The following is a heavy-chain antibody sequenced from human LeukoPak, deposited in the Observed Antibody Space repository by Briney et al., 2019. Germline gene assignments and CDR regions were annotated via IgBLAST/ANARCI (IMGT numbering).Heavy chain of an antibody. CDR1: GGSISSSSYY. V-gene: IGHV3-23*01. J-gene: IGHJ4*02. CDR2: ISGSGGST. CDR3: AKDRGSGRQGY. D-gene: IGHD6-19*01. Sequence: PSETLSLTCTVSGGSISSSSYYWGWIRQPPGKGLEWVSAISGSGGSTYYADSVKGRFTISRDNSKNTLYLQMNSLRAEDTAVYYCAKDRGSGRQGYWGQGTLVTVSS.